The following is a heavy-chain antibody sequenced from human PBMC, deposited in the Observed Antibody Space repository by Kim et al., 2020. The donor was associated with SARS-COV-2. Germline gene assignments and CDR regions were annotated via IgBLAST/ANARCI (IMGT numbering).Heavy chain of an antibody. J-gene: IGHJ5*02. CDR1: GFTFSSYA. V-gene: IGHV3-23*01. CDR2: ISGSGGST. Sequence: GGSLRLSCAASGFTFSSYAMSWVRQAPGKGLEWVSAISGSGGSTYYADSVKGRFTISRDNSKNTLYLQMNSLRAEDTAVYYCAKDPNTMVRGQNWFDPWGQGTLVTVSS. CDR3: AKDPNTMVRGQNWFDP. D-gene: IGHD3-10*01.